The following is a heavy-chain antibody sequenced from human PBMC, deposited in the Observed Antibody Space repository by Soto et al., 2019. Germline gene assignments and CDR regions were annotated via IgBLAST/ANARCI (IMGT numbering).Heavy chain of an antibody. J-gene: IGHJ4*02. Sequence: TLPLPCTVSGSSISSGCYCLSWPRQHPGMGLEWIGYMYYSGTTYYNPTLKSRVDISIDTSKNQFSLKLTSLTAADTVVFYCAGGDRWSTRFHDWGQGTLVTVSS. CDR2: MYYSGTT. V-gene: IGHV4-31*03. CDR1: GSSISSGCYC. D-gene: IGHD2-15*01. CDR3: AGGDRWSTRFHD.